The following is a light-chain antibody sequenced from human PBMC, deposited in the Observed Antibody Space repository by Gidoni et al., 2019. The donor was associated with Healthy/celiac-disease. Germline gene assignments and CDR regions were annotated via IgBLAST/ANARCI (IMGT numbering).Light chain of an antibody. Sequence: QSALTQPALVSGSPGQSITTSCTGTSSDVGGYNYVSWYQQHPGKAPKLMIYDVSNRPSGVSNRFSGSKSGNTASLTISGLQAEDEADYYCSSYTSSSTVVFGGGTKLTVL. V-gene: IGLV2-14*03. J-gene: IGLJ2*01. CDR3: SSYTSSSTVV. CDR1: SSDVGGYNY. CDR2: DVS.